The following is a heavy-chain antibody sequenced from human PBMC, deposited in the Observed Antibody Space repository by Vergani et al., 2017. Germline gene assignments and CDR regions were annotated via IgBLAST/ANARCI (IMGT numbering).Heavy chain of an antibody. CDR1: GFTFSSYS. Sequence: EVQLVESGGGLVKPGGSLRLSCAASGFTFSSYSMNWVRQAPGKGLEWVSSISSSSSYIYYADSVKGRFTISRDNAKNSLYLQMNSLRAEDTAVYYCAKCESPVVVAAPTDYWGQGTLVTVSS. V-gene: IGHV3-21*04. D-gene: IGHD2-15*01. CDR3: AKCESPVVVAAPTDY. J-gene: IGHJ4*02. CDR2: ISSSSSYI.